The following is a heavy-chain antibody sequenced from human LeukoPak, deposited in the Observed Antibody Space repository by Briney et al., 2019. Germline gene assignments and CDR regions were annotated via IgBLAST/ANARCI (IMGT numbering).Heavy chain of an antibody. CDR3: ARGRYCSADICSGGDAFDI. CDR2: IYTRGST. Sequence: SDTLSLTCTVSGGSLNNYYWSWIRQPAGKGLEWIGRIYTRGSTNYNPSLKSRVTMSVDTSKNQLSLKLSSVTAADTAVYYCARGRYCSADICSGGDAFDIWGQGTMVSVSS. D-gene: IGHD2-15*01. J-gene: IGHJ3*02. CDR1: GGSLNNYY. V-gene: IGHV4-4*07.